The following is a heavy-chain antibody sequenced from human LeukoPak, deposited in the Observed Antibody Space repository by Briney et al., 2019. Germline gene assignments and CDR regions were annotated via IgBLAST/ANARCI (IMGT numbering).Heavy chain of an antibody. CDR1: GFTFRTYW. J-gene: IGHJ4*02. Sequence: AGGSLRLSCAVSGFTFRTYWMHWVRQVPGEGLVWVSRINEDGSITNYADSVKGRFSISRDNAKNSLYLQMNSLRAEDTAIYYCTRVGYIDGGIDYWGQGTLVTVSS. V-gene: IGHV3-74*01. CDR2: INEDGSIT. D-gene: IGHD5-24*01. CDR3: TRVGYIDGGIDY.